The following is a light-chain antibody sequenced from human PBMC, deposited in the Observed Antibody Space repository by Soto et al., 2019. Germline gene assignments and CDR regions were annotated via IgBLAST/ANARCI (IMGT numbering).Light chain of an antibody. J-gene: IGLJ2*01. Sequence: QSVLTQPRSVSGSPGQSVTISCTGTSSDVGGYNYVSWYQQHPGTVPKLMIYDVSNRPSGVPDRFSGSKSGNTASLTISGLQAEDEADYYCCSYAGGHTSLRFGGGTKLPVL. CDR2: DVS. V-gene: IGLV2-11*01. CDR1: SSDVGGYNY. CDR3: CSYAGGHTSLR.